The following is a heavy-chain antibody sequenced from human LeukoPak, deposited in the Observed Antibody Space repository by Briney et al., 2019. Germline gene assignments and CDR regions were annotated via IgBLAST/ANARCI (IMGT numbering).Heavy chain of an antibody. V-gene: IGHV1-2*02. J-gene: IGHJ3*02. D-gene: IGHD5-18*01. CDR2: INPNSGGT. CDR1: GYTFTGYY. Sequence: GASVKVSCKASGYTFTGYYMHWVRQAPGQGREWMGWINPNSGGTNYAQKFQGRVTMTRDTSISTAYMELSRLRSDDTAVYYCASWADTIHSYDAFDIWGQGTMVTVSS. CDR3: ASWADTIHSYDAFDI.